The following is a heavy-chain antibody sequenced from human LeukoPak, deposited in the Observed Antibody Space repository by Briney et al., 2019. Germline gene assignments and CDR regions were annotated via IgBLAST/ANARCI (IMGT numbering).Heavy chain of an antibody. D-gene: IGHD3-22*01. CDR3: AKDLWSVVVITSAMDY. CDR1: GFTFSSYA. V-gene: IGHV3-23*01. Sequence: PGGSLRLSCAASGFTFSSYAMSWVRQAPGKGLEWVSGISGSGGSTYYADSVKGRFTISRDNSKNTLYLQMNSLRAEDTAVYYCAKDLWSVVVITSAMDYWGQRTLVTVSS. J-gene: IGHJ4*02. CDR2: ISGSGGST.